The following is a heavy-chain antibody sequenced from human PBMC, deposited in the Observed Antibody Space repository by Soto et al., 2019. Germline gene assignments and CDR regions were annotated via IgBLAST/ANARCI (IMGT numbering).Heavy chain of an antibody. V-gene: IGHV1-18*04. CDR1: GYTFTSYT. CDR3: ARDSSRDWYYFDY. D-gene: IGHD3-9*01. CDR2: ISVYNGNT. J-gene: IGHJ4*02. Sequence: ASVKVSCKASGYTFTSYTISWMRQAPGQGLEWMGWISVYNGNTKYAHKFQGRVTMTTDTSTSTAYMELTTLRSDDTAVYYCARDSSRDWYYFDYWGQGTLVTVSS.